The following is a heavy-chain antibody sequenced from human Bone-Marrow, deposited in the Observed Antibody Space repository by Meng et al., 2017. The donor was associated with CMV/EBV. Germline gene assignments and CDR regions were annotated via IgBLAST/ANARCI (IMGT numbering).Heavy chain of an antibody. J-gene: IGHJ4*02. CDR3: VRGAGSCTSTTCSLGY. D-gene: IGHD2-2*01. CDR1: GYTFTNSD. Sequence: ASVKVSCKASGYTFTNSDINRVRQATGQGLEWMGWMNPNSGNTGYAQKFQGRVTMTRNTSINTAYMELNSLRSEDTAVYYCVRGAGSCTSTTCSLGYWGQGTLVTVSS. V-gene: IGHV1-8*01. CDR2: MNPNSGNT.